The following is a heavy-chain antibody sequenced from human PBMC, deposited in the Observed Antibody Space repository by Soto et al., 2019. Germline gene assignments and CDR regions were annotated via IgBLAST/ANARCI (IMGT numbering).Heavy chain of an antibody. Sequence: EVQLVESGGGLVQPGGSLRLSCAASGFTVSSNYMSWVHQAPGKGLEWVSVIYSGGSTYYADSVKGRFTISRDNSKNTLYLQMNSLRAEDTAVYYCASPSTHSGYDLMYYYYYMDVWGKGTTVTVSS. CDR1: GFTVSSNY. CDR2: IYSGGST. CDR3: ASPSTHSGYDLMYYYYYMDV. J-gene: IGHJ6*03. V-gene: IGHV3-66*01. D-gene: IGHD5-12*01.